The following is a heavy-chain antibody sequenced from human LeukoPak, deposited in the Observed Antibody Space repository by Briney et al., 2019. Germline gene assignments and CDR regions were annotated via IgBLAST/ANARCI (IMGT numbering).Heavy chain of an antibody. D-gene: IGHD6-19*01. CDR1: GGSISSSSYY. CDR3: ARRLVNRPPDAFDI. CDR2: IYYSGST. J-gene: IGHJ3*02. Sequence: PSETLSLTCTVSGGSISSSSYYWGWIRQPPGKGLEWFGSIYYSGSTYYNPSLKSRVTISVDTSKNQFSLKLSSVTAADTAVYYCARRLVNRPPDAFDIWGQGTMVTVSS. V-gene: IGHV4-39*01.